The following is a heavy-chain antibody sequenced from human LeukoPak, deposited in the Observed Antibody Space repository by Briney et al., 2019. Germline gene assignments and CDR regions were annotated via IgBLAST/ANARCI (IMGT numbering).Heavy chain of an antibody. CDR1: GYTFTGYY. Sequence: ASVKVSCRAFGYTFTGYYIHWVRQAPGQGLEWMGWINPNSGGPNFAQKFQGRVTMTRDTSISTGYMELSRLRSDDTAVYYCARATGNSSWYGAYKNWGQGTLVTVSS. V-gene: IGHV1-2*02. D-gene: IGHD6-13*01. J-gene: IGHJ4*02. CDR2: INPNSGGP. CDR3: ARATGNSSWYGAYKN.